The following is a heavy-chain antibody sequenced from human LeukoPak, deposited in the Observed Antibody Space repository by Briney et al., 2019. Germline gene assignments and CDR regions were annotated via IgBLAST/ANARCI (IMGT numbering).Heavy chain of an antibody. CDR1: GFTFSSYE. CDR2: ISSSGSTI. CDR3: ARLSAYYYGSYFYYYMDV. D-gene: IGHD3-10*01. J-gene: IGHJ6*03. V-gene: IGHV3-48*03. Sequence: GGSLRLSCAASGFTFSSYEMNWVRQAPGKGLEWVSYISSSGSTIYYADSVKGRFTISRDNAKNSAYLQMNSLRAEDTALYYCARLSAYYYGSYFYYYMDVWAKGPRSPSP.